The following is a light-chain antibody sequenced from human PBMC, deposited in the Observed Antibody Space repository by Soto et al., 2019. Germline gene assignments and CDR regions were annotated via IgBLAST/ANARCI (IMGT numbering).Light chain of an antibody. CDR1: QYINNNF. CDR2: DAS. J-gene: IGKJ4*01. CDR3: HYPSASPT. V-gene: IGKV3D-20*01. Sequence: IVLTQSPATLSLSPGERATLSCGASQYINNNFLAWYQKKPGLAPRLLIFDASFRAPGIPDRFSGSGSGDVFTLTITRLEPEDSAVYFCHYPSASPTFGGGTEVEIK.